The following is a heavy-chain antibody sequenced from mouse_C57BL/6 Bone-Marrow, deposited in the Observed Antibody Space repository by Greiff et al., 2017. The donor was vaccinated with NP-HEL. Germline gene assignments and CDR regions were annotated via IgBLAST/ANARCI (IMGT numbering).Heavy chain of an antibody. Sequence: EVQRVESGGGLVQPGGSLKLSCAASGFTFSDYGMAWVRQAPRKGPEWVAFISNLAYSIYYADTVTGRFTISRENAKNTLYLEMSSLRSEDTAMYYCARHLFDGYYDAMDYWGQGTSVTVSS. CDR3: ARHLFDGYYDAMDY. V-gene: IGHV5-15*01. CDR1: GFTFSDYG. J-gene: IGHJ4*01. CDR2: ISNLAYSI. D-gene: IGHD2-3*01.